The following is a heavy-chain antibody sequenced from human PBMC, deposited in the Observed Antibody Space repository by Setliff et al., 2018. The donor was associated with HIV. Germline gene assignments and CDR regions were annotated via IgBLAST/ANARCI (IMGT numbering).Heavy chain of an antibody. Sequence: ASVKVSCKASGYTFTNYAIQWVRQAPGQGLEWMGWINAGNGSTKYSQKFQGRVTITRDTFASTAYMELSSLRSEDTAAYYCARPDSRWYARGRDPLYGMDVWGQGTTVTVSS. D-gene: IGHD6-13*01. CDR1: GYTFTNYA. J-gene: IGHJ6*02. CDR3: ARPDSRWYARGRDPLYGMDV. CDR2: INAGNGST. V-gene: IGHV1-3*01.